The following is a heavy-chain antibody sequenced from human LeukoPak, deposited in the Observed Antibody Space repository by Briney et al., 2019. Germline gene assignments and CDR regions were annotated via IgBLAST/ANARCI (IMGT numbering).Heavy chain of an antibody. CDR2: ISAYNGNT. CDR1: GYTFTSYG. CDR3: ARGAYYYDSGSYYGSAY. V-gene: IGHV1-18*01. J-gene: IGHJ4*02. D-gene: IGHD3-10*01. Sequence: ASVKVSCKASGYTFTSYGISWVRQAPGQGLEWMGWISAYNGNTNYAQKLQGRVTMTTDTSTSTAYMELRSLRSDDTAVYYCARGAYYYDSGSYYGSAYWGQGTLVTVSS.